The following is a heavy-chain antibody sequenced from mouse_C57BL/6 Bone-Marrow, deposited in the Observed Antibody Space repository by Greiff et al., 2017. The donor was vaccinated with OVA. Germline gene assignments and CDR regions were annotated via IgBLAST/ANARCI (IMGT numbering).Heavy chain of an antibody. CDR1: GFTFSDYY. V-gene: IGHV5-12*01. Sequence: EVQGVESGGGLVQPGGSLKLSCAASGFTFSDYYMYWVRQTPEKRLEWVAYISNGGGSTYYPDTVKGRFTISRDNAKNTLYLQMSRLKSEDTAMYYCARHGGNYHYWYFDVWGTGTTVTVSS. CDR3: ARHGGNYHYWYFDV. D-gene: IGHD1-1*02. CDR2: ISNGGGST. J-gene: IGHJ1*03.